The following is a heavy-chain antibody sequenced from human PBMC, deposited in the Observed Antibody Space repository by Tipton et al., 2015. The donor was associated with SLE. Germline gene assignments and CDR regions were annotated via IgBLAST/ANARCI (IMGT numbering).Heavy chain of an antibody. V-gene: IGHV4-59*01. D-gene: IGHD2-21*01. J-gene: IGHJ4*02. CDR1: GGSISSYY. CDR2: IYYSGST. CDR3: ATVHGGLFSFDY. Sequence: TLSLTCTVSGGSISSYYWSWIRQTPGKGLEWIGYIYYSGSTFYNPSLQRRVTISVDTSKNQFSLKMSSVTAADTAIYYCATVHGGLFSFDYWGQGTLVTASS.